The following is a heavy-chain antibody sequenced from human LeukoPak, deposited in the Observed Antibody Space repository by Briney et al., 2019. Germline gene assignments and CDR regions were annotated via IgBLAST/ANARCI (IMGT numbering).Heavy chain of an antibody. CDR2: ISTSGSTI. CDR3: AGGNDYGDYVPLYYFDY. V-gene: IGHV3-11*01. CDR1: GFTFSNYW. J-gene: IGHJ4*02. D-gene: IGHD4-17*01. Sequence: GGSLRLSCTASGFTFSNYWMTWIRQAPGKGLEWVSYISTSGSTIYYADSVKGRFTISRDNARNSLYLQMNSLRAEDTAVYYCAGGNDYGDYVPLYYFDYWGQGTLVTVSS.